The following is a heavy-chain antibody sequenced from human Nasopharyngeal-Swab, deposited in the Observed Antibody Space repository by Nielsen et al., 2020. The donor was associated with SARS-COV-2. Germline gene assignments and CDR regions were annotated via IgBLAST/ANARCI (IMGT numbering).Heavy chain of an antibody. Sequence: ASVKVSCKVSGYTLTELSMHWVRQAPGKGLEWMGGFDPEDGGTIYAQKFQGRVTMTRDTSSITAYMELSSLRSDDTAVYYCARAYGSGSYALHYWGQGTLVTVSS. CDR1: GYTLTELS. D-gene: IGHD3-16*01. J-gene: IGHJ4*02. V-gene: IGHV1-24*01. CDR3: ARAYGSGSYALHY. CDR2: FDPEDGGT.